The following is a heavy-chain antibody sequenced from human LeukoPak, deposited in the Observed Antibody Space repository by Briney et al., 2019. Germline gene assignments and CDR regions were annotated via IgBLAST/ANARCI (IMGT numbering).Heavy chain of an antibody. Sequence: PGGSLRLSCTASGFTFSSNAMSWVRQAPGMGLEWVSAITASGGSTNYADSVTGRFTISRDNSKNTLYLQMNSLRAEDTAVYYCAKDQPRSGWAFDYWGQGTLVTVSS. J-gene: IGHJ4*02. CDR1: GFTFSSNA. V-gene: IGHV3-23*01. D-gene: IGHD6-19*01. CDR3: AKDQPRSGWAFDY. CDR2: ITASGGST.